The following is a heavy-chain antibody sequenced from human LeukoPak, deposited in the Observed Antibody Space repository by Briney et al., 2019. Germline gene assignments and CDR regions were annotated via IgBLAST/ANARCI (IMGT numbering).Heavy chain of an antibody. CDR1: GYTFTSYD. J-gene: IGHJ6*03. CDR3: ARANYYYDSSGYYYYYYYMDV. CDR2: MNPNSGNT. V-gene: IGHV1-8*03. D-gene: IGHD3-22*01. Sequence: APVKVSCKASGYTFTSYDINWVRQATGQGLEWMGWMNPNSGNTGYAQKFQGRVTITRNTSISTAYMELSSLRSEDTAVYYYARANYYYDSSGYYYYYYYMDVWGKGTTVTVSS.